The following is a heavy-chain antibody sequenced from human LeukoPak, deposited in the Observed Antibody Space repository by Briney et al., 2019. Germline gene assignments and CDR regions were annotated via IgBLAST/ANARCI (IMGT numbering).Heavy chain of an antibody. Sequence: SETLSLTCAVSGYSISSGSYWGWIRQPPGKGLEWIGSIYHSGSTYYNPSLKSRVTISVDTSKNQFSLKLSSVTAADTAVYYCASPYYYDSSGYGDAFDIWGQGTMVTVSS. CDR1: GYSISSGSY. J-gene: IGHJ3*02. V-gene: IGHV4-38-2*01. CDR3: ASPYYYDSSGYGDAFDI. D-gene: IGHD3-22*01. CDR2: IYHSGST.